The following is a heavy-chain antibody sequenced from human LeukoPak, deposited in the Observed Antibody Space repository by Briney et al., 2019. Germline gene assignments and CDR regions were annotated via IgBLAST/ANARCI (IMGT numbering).Heavy chain of an antibody. CDR3: ARRRYYGSGSYYNNWFDP. J-gene: IGHJ5*02. D-gene: IGHD3-10*01. CDR1: GGSISSYY. V-gene: IGHV4-4*07. CDR2: IYISGST. Sequence: PSETLSLTCTVSGGSISSYYWSWIRQPAGKGLEWIGRIYISGSTNYNPSLKSRVTMSVDTSKNQFSLKLSSVTAADTAVYYCARRRYYGSGSYYNNWFDPWGQGTLVTVSS.